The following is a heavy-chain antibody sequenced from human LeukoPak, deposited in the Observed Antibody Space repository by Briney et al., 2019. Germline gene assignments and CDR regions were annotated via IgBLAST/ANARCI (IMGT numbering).Heavy chain of an antibody. CDR2: IYYSGST. CDR1: GGSLSSYY. J-gene: IGHJ6*03. D-gene: IGHD1-1*01. CDR3: ARLGTTGYYYYMDV. V-gene: IGHV4-59*01. Sequence: PSETLSLTCTVSGGSLSSYYWSWIRQTPGKGLEWIEYIYYSGSTNYNPSLKSRVTISVDTSKNQFSLKLSSVTAADTAVYYCARLGTTGYYYYMDVWGKGTTVTVSS.